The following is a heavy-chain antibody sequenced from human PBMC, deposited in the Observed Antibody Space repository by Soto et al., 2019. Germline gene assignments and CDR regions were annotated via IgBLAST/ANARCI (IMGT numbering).Heavy chain of an antibody. D-gene: IGHD2-2*02. Sequence: GGSLRLSCVASGFTFSNYSINWVRQAPGKGLEWVSSISGRNDIYYADSVKGRFTISRDNAKNSVSLQMNSLRAEDTAVYYCAREYTAWPLAYGLDVWGQGTTVTVSS. J-gene: IGHJ6*02. CDR1: GFTFSNYS. CDR2: ISGRNDI. V-gene: IGHV3-21*01. CDR3: AREYTAWPLAYGLDV.